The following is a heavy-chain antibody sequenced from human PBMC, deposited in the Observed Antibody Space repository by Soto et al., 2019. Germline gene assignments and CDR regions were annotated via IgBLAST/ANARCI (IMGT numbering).Heavy chain of an antibody. D-gene: IGHD3-10*01. V-gene: IGHV1-46*01. CDR2: INPSGGST. J-gene: IGHJ4*02. Sequence: GASVKVSCKASGYTFTSDYMHWVRQAPGQGLEWMGRINPSGGSTAYAQKFQGRVTITADKSTSTAYMELSSLRSEDPAGYYCARDRHMRPINMVRGANYYFDYWGQGNLVIVTS. CDR3: ARDRHMRPINMVRGANYYFDY. CDR1: GYTFTSDY.